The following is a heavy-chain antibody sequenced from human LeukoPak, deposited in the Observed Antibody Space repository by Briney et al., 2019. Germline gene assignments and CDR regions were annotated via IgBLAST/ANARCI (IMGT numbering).Heavy chain of an antibody. CDR1: GGTFSSYA. Sequence: ASVKVSCKASGGTFSSYAISWVRQAPGQGLEWMGGIIPIFGTANYAQKFQGRVTITADESTSTAYMELSSLRSEDTAVYYCARSPYWSGGSCQSQRYYYYYMDVWGKGTTVTVSS. CDR3: ARSPYWSGGSCQSQRYYYYYMDV. V-gene: IGHV1-69*01. J-gene: IGHJ6*03. D-gene: IGHD2-15*01. CDR2: IIPIFGTA.